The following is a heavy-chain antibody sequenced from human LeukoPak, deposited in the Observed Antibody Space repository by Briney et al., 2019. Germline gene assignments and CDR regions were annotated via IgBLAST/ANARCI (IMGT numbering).Heavy chain of an antibody. Sequence: ALLKVSCKAAGYALTSYYMYWVRQAPGLGIEWMGIINPSGGSTSYAQKFQGRVTMTRDTSTSTAYMELSSLRSEDTAVYYCATRPTVTSGGYWGQGTLVTVSS. V-gene: IGHV1-46*01. J-gene: IGHJ4*02. CDR1: GYALTSYY. D-gene: IGHD4-17*01. CDR2: INPSGGST. CDR3: ATRPTVTSGGY.